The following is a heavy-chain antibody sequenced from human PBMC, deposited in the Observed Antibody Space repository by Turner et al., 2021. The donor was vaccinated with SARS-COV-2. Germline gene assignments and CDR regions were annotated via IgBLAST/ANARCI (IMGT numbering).Heavy chain of an antibody. V-gene: IGHV3-30*18. J-gene: IGHJ4*02. Sequence: QVQLVESGGGVVQPGRSLRLSCAASGFTFSSYGMNRVRQAPGKGLEWVAVISYDGSNKYYADSVKGRFTISRDKSKNTLYLQMNSLGAEDTAVYYCAKGASQHFDYWGQGTLVTVSS. D-gene: IGHD5-18*01. CDR3: AKGASQHFDY. CDR1: GFTFSSYG. CDR2: ISYDGSNK.